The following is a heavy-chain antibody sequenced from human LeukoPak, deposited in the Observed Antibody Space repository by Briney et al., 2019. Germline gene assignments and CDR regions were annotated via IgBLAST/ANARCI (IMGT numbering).Heavy chain of an antibody. CDR3: ALSGYDFPFDY. Sequence: PSETLSLTCTVSGGSISSYYWSWIRQPPGKGLEWIGSIYYSGSTYYNPSLKSRVTISVDTSKNQFSLKLSSVTAADTAVYYCALSGYDFPFDYWGQGTLVTVSS. J-gene: IGHJ4*02. CDR1: GGSISSYY. V-gene: IGHV4-59*05. CDR2: IYYSGST. D-gene: IGHD5-12*01.